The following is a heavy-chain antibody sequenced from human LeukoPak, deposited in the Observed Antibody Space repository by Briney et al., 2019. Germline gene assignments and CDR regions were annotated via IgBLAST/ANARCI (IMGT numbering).Heavy chain of an antibody. Sequence: ASETLSLTCTVSGGSISSGNYYWSWIRQSAGKGLEWIGRIHTTGSTDYYPSLESRVTISVDTSKSQFSLKLSSVTAADTAVYYCARDRGIAVAAPFDYWGQGTLVTVSS. CDR1: GGSISSGNYY. CDR3: ARDRGIAVAAPFDY. V-gene: IGHV4-61*02. CDR2: IHTTGST. D-gene: IGHD6-19*01. J-gene: IGHJ4*02.